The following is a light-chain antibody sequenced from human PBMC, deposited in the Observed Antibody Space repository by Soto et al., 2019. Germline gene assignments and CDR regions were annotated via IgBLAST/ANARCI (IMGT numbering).Light chain of an antibody. V-gene: IGKV1-12*02. J-gene: IGKJ4*01. Sequence: DIQLTQSPASVSAAVGDRINISCRASQPIKTWLAWYQQKPGKGPKLLIYTASTLETGVPSRFSGSGSGTDFTLTISSLQPEDAAIYSCQQAASFPFTFGGGTKVEIK. CDR2: TAS. CDR3: QQAASFPFT. CDR1: QPIKTW.